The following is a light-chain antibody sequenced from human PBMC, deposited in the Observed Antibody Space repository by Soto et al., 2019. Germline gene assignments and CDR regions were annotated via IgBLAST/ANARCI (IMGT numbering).Light chain of an antibody. CDR2: GAS. V-gene: IGKV3-20*01. CDR1: QSISSNY. J-gene: IGKJ1*01. Sequence: EIVLTQSPGTLSLSPGARATLSCRASQSISSNYLAWYQQKPGQAPRLLIYGASTRATGIPDSFSGSGSGTDFTLTISRLEPEDFAVYYCQQYGSSPQTFGQGTKVEIK. CDR3: QQYGSSPQT.